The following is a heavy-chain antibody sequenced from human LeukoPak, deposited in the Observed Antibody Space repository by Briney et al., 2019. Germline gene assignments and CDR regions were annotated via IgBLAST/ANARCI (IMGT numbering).Heavy chain of an antibody. CDR1: GFTFSDYY. CDR2: ISSSGSTI. J-gene: IGHJ4*02. D-gene: IGHD2-2*01. Sequence: PGGSLRLSCAASGFTFSDYYMSWIRQAPGKGLEWVSYISSSGSTIYYADSVKGRFTTSRDNAKNSLYLQMNSLRAEDTAVYYCARDIVVVPAATTGFDYWGQGTLVTVSS. V-gene: IGHV3-11*01. CDR3: ARDIVVVPAATTGFDY.